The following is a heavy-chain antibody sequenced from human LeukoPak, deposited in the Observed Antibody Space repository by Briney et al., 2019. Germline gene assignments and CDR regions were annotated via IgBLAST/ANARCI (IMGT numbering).Heavy chain of an antibody. D-gene: IGHD3-9*01. CDR2: TFQGGGEI. CDR3: AREGGYFDWFGTFDI. Sequence: PGGSLRLSCAASGFTFSDFAMIWVRQPPGKGLEWVSSTFQGGGEIHYADSVRGRFTISRDNSKNTLYLQMNSLRAEDTAVYYCAREGGYFDWFGTFDIWGQGTMVTVSS. V-gene: IGHV3-23*01. J-gene: IGHJ3*02. CDR1: GFTFSDFA.